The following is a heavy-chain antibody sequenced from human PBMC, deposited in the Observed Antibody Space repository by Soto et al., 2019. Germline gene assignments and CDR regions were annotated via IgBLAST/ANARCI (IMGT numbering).Heavy chain of an antibody. CDR1: GGSLSSSDYS. Sequence: QMHLQESGSGLVKPSQTLSLTCAVSGGSLSSSDYSWSWIRQPPGKGLEWIGFIYQSGSTYYNPSLKSRVTMSLDRPKNQFSLKLSSVTAADTAVYYCARELLFYDSDGFSWDDAFDIWGQGTMVTVSS. D-gene: IGHD3-22*01. CDR2: IYQSGST. V-gene: IGHV4-30-2*01. J-gene: IGHJ3*02. CDR3: ARELLFYDSDGFSWDDAFDI.